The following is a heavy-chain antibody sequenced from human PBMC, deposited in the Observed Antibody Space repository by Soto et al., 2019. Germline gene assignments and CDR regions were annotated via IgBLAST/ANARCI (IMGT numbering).Heavy chain of an antibody. CDR1: GFTFSSYG. CDR3: AKAGGVGAEYYYGMDV. J-gene: IGHJ6*02. Sequence: QVQLVESGGGVVQPGRSLRLSCAASGFTFSSYGMHWVRQAPGTGLEWVAVTSYDGGSKYSADSVKGRFTISRDNSKNXLYLQMNSLRVEDTAVYYCAKAGGVGAEYYYGMDVWGQGTTVTVSS. D-gene: IGHD1-26*01. V-gene: IGHV3-30*18. CDR2: TSYDGGSK.